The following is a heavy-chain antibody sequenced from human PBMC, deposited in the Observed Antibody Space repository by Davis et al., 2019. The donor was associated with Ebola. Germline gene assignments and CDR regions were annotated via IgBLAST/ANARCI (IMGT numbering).Heavy chain of an antibody. CDR2: INHSGST. Sequence: SETLSLTCTVSGGSISRHYWSWIRQPPGKALEWIGEINHSGSTNYNPSLKSRVTISVDTSKNQFSLKLNSVTAADTAVYYCARHGGGPWGLMEVFDPWGQGTLVTVSS. J-gene: IGHJ5*02. D-gene: IGHD3-16*01. CDR3: ARHGGGPWGLMEVFDP. CDR1: GGSISRHY. V-gene: IGHV4-34*01.